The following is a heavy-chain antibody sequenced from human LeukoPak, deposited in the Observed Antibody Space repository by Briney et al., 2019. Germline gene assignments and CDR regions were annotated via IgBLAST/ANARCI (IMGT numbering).Heavy chain of an antibody. V-gene: IGHV4-4*07. D-gene: IGHD3-10*01. CDR3: ARSGFGWFGELDRSSMDV. CDR2: IYSSGKT. CDR1: GDSISNYF. J-gene: IGHJ6*03. Sequence: SETLSLTCTVSGDSISNYFWSWIRQPAGKGLEWIGRIYSSGKTDYNSTLKSRVTMSVDTSKNQFSLKLYSVTAADTAVYYCARSGFGWFGELDRSSMDVWGKGTTVTISS.